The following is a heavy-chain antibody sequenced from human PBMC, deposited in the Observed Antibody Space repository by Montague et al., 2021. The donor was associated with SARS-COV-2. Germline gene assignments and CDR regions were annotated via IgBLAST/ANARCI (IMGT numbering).Heavy chain of an antibody. CDR3: AKASWIQLWFRTPYFDY. CDR1: GFTLSSYA. Sequence: SLRLSCAASGFTLSSYAMSWVRQAPGKGLEWVSAISGSGGSTYYADSXXGRFTISRDNSKNTLYLQMNSLRAEDTAVYYCAKASWIQLWFRTPYFDYWGQGTLVTVSS. CDR2: ISGSGGST. V-gene: IGHV3-23*01. J-gene: IGHJ4*02. D-gene: IGHD5-18*01.